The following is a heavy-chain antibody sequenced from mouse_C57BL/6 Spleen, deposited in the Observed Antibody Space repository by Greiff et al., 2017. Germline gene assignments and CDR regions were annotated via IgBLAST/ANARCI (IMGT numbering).Heavy chain of an antibody. CDR2: INPSSGYT. Sequence: VQVVESGAELARPGASVKMSCKASGYTFTSYTMHWVKQRPGQGLEWIGYINPSSGYTKYNQKFKDKATLTADKSSSPAYMQLSSLTSEDSAVYYCARSGLLRHYAMDYWGQGTSVTVSS. D-gene: IGHD1-2*01. CDR3: ARSGLLRHYAMDY. V-gene: IGHV1-4*01. J-gene: IGHJ4*01. CDR1: GYTFTSYT.